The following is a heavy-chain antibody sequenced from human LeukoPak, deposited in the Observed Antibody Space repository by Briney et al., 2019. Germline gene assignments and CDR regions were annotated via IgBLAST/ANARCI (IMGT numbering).Heavy chain of an antibody. V-gene: IGHV4-30-4*08. D-gene: IGHD2-2*01. Sequence: PSQTLSLTCTVSGGSISSGDYYWSWIRQPPGKGLEWIGYIYYSGSTYYNPSLKSRVTISVDTSKNQFSLKLSSVTAADTAVYYCAKSQLPSWGAFDIWGQGTMVTVSP. CDR3: AKSQLPSWGAFDI. CDR1: GGSISSGDYY. J-gene: IGHJ3*02. CDR2: IYYSGST.